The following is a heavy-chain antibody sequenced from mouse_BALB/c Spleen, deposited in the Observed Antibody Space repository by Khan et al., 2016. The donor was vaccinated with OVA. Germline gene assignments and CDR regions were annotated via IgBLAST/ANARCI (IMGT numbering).Heavy chain of an antibody. Sequence: QIQLVQSGPELKKPGETVKISCKASGYTFTNNGMNRVKQAPGKGLKWLGGKNNYTGKPTYTGAFKGRFAFSLETSASPAYLQINNLNNEDMATYFCARGDSYWYFDFWGAGTTVTVSS. CDR1: GYTFTNNG. CDR2: KNNYTGKP. J-gene: IGHJ1*01. V-gene: IGHV9-1*02. CDR3: ARGDSYWYFDF. D-gene: IGHD3-3*01.